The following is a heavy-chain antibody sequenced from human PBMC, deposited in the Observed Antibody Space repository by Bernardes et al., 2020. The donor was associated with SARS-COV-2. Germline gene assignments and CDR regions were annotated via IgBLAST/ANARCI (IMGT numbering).Heavy chain of an antibody. Sequence: GGSLRLSCAASGFTLSDYYMNWIRQAPGKGLEWVSHISSFTSHTKYADYVKGRFTISRDNTKNLLYLQMNSLRAEDTAVYHCARAAWDCSSGTCYHEYPYGMDVWGQGTTVTVSS. CDR1: GFTLSDYY. CDR2: ISSFTSHT. CDR3: ARAAWDCSSGTCYHEYPYGMDV. D-gene: IGHD2-15*01. V-gene: IGHV3-11*06. J-gene: IGHJ6*02.